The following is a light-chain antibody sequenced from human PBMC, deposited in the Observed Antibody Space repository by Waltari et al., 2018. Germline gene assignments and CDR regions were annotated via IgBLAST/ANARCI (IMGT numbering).Light chain of an antibody. CDR3: QSYDSRYPAV. Sequence: FMLPQPHSVSESPGKTVTISCTRSSRSIASSYVQWFQQRPRSSPTTVIFSDTQRPSGGPARFSGSLDSSSNSASRTIAGLQTEDEADYCCQSYDSRYPAVFGGGTQLTVL. CDR2: SDT. CDR1: SRSIASSY. J-gene: IGLJ7*01. V-gene: IGLV6-57*01.